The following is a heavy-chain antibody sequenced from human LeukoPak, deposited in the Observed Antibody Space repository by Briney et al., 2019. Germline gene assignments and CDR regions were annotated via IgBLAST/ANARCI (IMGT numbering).Heavy chain of an antibody. CDR3: ARDSPVFGDVFDI. V-gene: IGHV3-11*04. CDR2: ISTSGSTI. Sequence: PAGSLRLSCAASAFTSTDFYMSCNRQAPGNGIEWVSYISTSGSTIYYTDSVKGRFTSSRDNAKNSLYLQMNSLRAEETVVYCCARDSPVFGDVFDIGGQGTMVTVSS. CDR1: AFTSTDFY. J-gene: IGHJ3*02. D-gene: IGHD3-10*01.